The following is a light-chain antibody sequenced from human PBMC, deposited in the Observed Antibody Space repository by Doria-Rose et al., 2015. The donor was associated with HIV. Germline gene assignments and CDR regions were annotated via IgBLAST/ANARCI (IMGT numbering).Light chain of an antibody. CDR1: QSFSSTY. CDR2: DGS. V-gene: IGKV3-20*01. J-gene: IGKJ1*01. Sequence: EIVLTQSPGTLSLSPGERATLSCRASQSFSSTYLAWYQQKPGQAPSLLIYDGSTRATGIPDSFSASGSGADFTLTINRLEPEDFALYXCHQYGTSRTFGQGTKVEI. CDR3: HQYGTSRT.